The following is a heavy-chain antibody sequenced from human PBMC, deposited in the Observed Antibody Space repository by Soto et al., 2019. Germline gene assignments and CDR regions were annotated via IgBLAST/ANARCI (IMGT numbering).Heavy chain of an antibody. J-gene: IGHJ6*02. CDR1: GGTFSSYA. V-gene: IGHV1-69*01. CDR3: ARSQGSSTSLEIYYYYYYGMDV. D-gene: IGHD2-2*01. CDR2: IIPISGTA. Sequence: QVQLVQSGAEVKKPGSSVKVSCKASGGTFSSYAISWVRQAPGQGLEWMGGIIPISGTANYAQKFQGRVTITADESTSTGYMEVGRLRSEGTAGYYCARSQGSSTSLEIYYYYYYGMDVWGQGTTVTVSS.